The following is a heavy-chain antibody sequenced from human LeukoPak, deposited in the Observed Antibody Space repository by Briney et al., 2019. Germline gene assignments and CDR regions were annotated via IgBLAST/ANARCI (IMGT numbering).Heavy chain of an antibody. D-gene: IGHD2-2*01. CDR3: ARDFLEGRDCSSTSCYGIAVAANFDY. J-gene: IGHJ4*02. Sequence: ASVKVSFKASGGTFSSYAISWVRQAPGQGLEWMGRIIPILGIANYAQKFQGRVTITADKSTSTAYMELSSLRSEDTAVYYCARDFLEGRDCSSTSCYGIAVAANFDYWGQGTLVTVSS. CDR1: GGTFSSYA. V-gene: IGHV1-69*04. CDR2: IIPILGIA.